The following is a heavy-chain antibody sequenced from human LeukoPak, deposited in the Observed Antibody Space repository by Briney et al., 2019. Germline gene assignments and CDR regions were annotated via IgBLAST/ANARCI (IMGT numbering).Heavy chain of an antibody. CDR2: IWYDGSQR. CDR1: GFTMKNFG. J-gene: IGHJ4*02. D-gene: IGHD3-3*01. CDR3: VRGADMNYNFENSFYFDS. V-gene: IGHV3-33*01. Sequence: GTSLRLSCAVSGFTMKNFGMHWVRQAPGKGLEWVAEIWYDGSQRNYMDSVKGRFAISRENSMNTLSLQMNGLRVEDTAVYYCVRGADMNYNFENSFYFDSWGQGALVIVSS.